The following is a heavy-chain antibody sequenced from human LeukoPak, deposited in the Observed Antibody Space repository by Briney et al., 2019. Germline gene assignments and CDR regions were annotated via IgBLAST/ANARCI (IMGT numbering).Heavy chain of an antibody. CDR1: GGAFSSYA. V-gene: IGHV1-69*01. CDR2: IVPMFETP. Sequence: GASVKVSCKASGGAFSSYAFSWVRQAPDQGLEWMGGIVPMFETPTYSQKFKGRITLTADESTSTAYMELSSLRSEDTALYYCATDHERAGDISLFYLDVWGKGTTVTVSS. CDR3: ATDHERAGDISLFYLDV. J-gene: IGHJ6*03. D-gene: IGHD7-27*01.